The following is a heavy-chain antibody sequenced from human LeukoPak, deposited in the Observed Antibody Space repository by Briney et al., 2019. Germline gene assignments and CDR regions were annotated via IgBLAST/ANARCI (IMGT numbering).Heavy chain of an antibody. CDR3: AVVEMATAGYRAFDI. J-gene: IGHJ3*02. CDR1: GYTFTGYY. Sequence: GASVKVSCKASGYTFTGYYMHWVRQAPGQGLEWMGWINPNSGGTSYAQKFQGGVTMTRDMSTSTVYMELSSLRSEDTAVYYCAVVEMATAGYRAFDIWGQGTMVTVSS. CDR2: INPNSGGT. D-gene: IGHD5-24*01. V-gene: IGHV1-2*02.